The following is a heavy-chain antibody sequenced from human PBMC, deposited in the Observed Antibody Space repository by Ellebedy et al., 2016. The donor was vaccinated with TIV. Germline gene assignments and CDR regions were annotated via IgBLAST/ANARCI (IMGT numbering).Heavy chain of an antibody. V-gene: IGHV3-30-3*01. CDR1: GFTFSSYA. J-gene: IGHJ4*01. CDR2: ISYDGSNK. Sequence: GESLKISCAASGFTFSSYAMHWVRQAPGKGLEWVAVISYDGSNKYYADSVKGRFTISRDNSKNTVYLQMNSLRAEDTAVYYCARAGTTTVKTVDYWGQGTLVTVSS. CDR3: ARAGTTTVKTVDY. D-gene: IGHD4-17*01.